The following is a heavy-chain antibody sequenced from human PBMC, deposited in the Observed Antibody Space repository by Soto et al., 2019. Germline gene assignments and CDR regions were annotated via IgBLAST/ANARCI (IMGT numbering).Heavy chain of an antibody. V-gene: IGHV3-30*03. D-gene: IGHD3-3*01. J-gene: IGHJ4*01. CDR1: GFPFRNYG. Sequence: WGTLRLSCAGSGFPFRNYGMQWVRQAPGKGLEWVALTSCDGFNQYYGKSVEGRFTIPRDSSKNTLYLQMDSLRPDDSAMYFCAGVPGRAAFILFGYSDKGTLVTASS. CDR2: TSCDGFNQ. CDR3: AGVPGRAAFILFGY.